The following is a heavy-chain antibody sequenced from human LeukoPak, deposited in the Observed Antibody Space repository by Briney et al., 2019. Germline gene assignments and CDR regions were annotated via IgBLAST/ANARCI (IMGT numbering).Heavy chain of an antibody. Sequence: PGGSLRLSCAASGFIFSSYDFNWVRQAPGKGLEWVSYISSRSRTIYYADSVKGRFTISRDNAQKSLYLQINSLGGDDTALYYCVRGTRAFDVWGQGTMVTVSS. J-gene: IGHJ3*01. CDR1: GFIFSSYD. CDR2: ISSRSRTI. V-gene: IGHV3-48*04. CDR3: VRGTRAFDV.